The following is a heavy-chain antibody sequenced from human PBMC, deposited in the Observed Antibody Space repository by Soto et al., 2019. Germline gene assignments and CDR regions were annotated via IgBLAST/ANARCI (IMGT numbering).Heavy chain of an antibody. CDR3: GRGGSDSPMAPGY. D-gene: IGHD5-18*01. V-gene: IGHV3-74*01. CDR1: GFTLSSYW. J-gene: IGHJ4*02. CDR2: INPDGSAT. Sequence: GGSLRLSCAASGFTLSSYWMHWVRQAPGKGLVWVSRINPDGSATNYAESVNGRFTISRDNAKNTLYLQMNSLRAEDTAVFYCGRGGSDSPMAPGYWGQGTLVTVSS.